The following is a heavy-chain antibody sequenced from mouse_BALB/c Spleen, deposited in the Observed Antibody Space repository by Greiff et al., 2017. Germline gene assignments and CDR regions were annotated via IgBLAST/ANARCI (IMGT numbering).Heavy chain of an antibody. CDR2: ILPGSGST. J-gene: IGHJ3*01. CDR1: GYTFSSYW. D-gene: IGHD2-4*01. Sequence: VQLQQSGAELMKPGASVKISCKATGYTFSSYWIEWVKQRPGHGLEWIGEILPGSGSTNYNEKFKGKATFTADTSSNTAYMQLSSLTSEDSAVYYCARSSDYDAWFAYWGQGTLVTVSA. CDR3: ARSSDYDAWFAY. V-gene: IGHV1-9*01.